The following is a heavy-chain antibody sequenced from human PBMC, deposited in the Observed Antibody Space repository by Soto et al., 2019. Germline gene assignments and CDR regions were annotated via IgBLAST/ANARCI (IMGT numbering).Heavy chain of an antibody. CDR2: IHPGDSET. V-gene: IGHV5-51*01. Sequence: GESLKISCKGSGYRFSTYWIGWVRQMPGKGLEWMGIIHPGDSETTYNPSFQGQVTFSADKSTNTAYLQWSSLTASDTAMYYCARIDTGGYNYYYYGMDAWGQGTTVTVSS. CDR1: GYRFSTYW. J-gene: IGHJ6*02. CDR3: ARIDTGGYNYYYYGMDA. D-gene: IGHD2-8*02.